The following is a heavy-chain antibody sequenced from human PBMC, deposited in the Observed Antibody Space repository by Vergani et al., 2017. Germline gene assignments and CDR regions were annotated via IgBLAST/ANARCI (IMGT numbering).Heavy chain of an antibody. CDR2: IYYSGST. D-gene: IGHD2-15*01. J-gene: IGHJ3*02. CDR3: ASLTYCSGGSCYLGAFDI. V-gene: IGHV4-59*01. Sequence: QVQLQESGPGLVKPSETLSLTCTVSGGSISSYYWSWLRQPPGKGLEWIGYIYYSGSTNYNHSLKSRITISVDTSKNQYSLTLSSVPAADTSVYYCASLTYCSGGSCYLGAFDIWGQGTMVTVSS. CDR1: GGSISSYY.